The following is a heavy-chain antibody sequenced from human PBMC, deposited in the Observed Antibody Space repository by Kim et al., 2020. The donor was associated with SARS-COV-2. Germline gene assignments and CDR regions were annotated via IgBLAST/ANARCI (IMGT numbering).Heavy chain of an antibody. V-gene: IGHV3-23*01. CDR3: AKDPLMIVVATT. Sequence: GGSLRLSCAASGFTFSSYSMSWVRQAPGKGLEWVSAISGSGGSTYYADSVKGRFTISRDNSKNTLYLQMNSLRAEDTAVYYCAKDPLMIVVATTWGQGTMVTVSS. CDR1: GFTFSSYS. CDR2: ISGSGGST. J-gene: IGHJ3*01. D-gene: IGHD3-22*01.